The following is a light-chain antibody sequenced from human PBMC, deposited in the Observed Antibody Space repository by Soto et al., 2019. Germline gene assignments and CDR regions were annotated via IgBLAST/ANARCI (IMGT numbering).Light chain of an antibody. Sequence: QSVLTQPASVSGSPGQSITIFCTGTSSDVGGYDYVSWYQQHPDKAPKLMIYEVTNRPLGVSNRFSGSKSGNTASLTISGLLAEDEADYYCTSYTNSFTYVFGTGTKVTVL. J-gene: IGLJ1*01. CDR3: TSYTNSFTYV. V-gene: IGLV2-14*01. CDR2: EVT. CDR1: SSDVGGYDY.